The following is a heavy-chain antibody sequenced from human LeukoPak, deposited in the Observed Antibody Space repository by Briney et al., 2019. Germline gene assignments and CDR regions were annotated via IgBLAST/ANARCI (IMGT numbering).Heavy chain of an antibody. CDR2: IYYSGSS. J-gene: IGHJ5*02. D-gene: IGHD3-22*01. CDR1: GGSITSSSYF. V-gene: IGHV4-39*07. CDR3: ARSPAEELPSGYYGWFDP. Sequence: SETLSLTCSVSGGSITSSSYFWGWIRQSPGKGLEWIGNIYYSGSSYYNPSLKSRVTISVDTSKNQFSLKLSSVTAADTAVYYCARSPAEELPSGYYGWFDPWGQGTLVTVSS.